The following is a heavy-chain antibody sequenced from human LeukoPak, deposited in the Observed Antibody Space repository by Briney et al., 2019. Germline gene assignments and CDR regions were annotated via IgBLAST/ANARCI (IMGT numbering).Heavy chain of an antibody. J-gene: IGHJ4*02. CDR1: GGSISSSSYY. D-gene: IGHD2-15*01. CDR3: ARGAVMAVVPSYDY. V-gene: IGHV4-39*07. Sequence: PSETLSLTCTVSGGSISSSSYYWGWIRQPPGKGLEWIGEIYHSGSTNYNPSLKSRVTISVDKSKNQFSLKLSSVTAADTAVYYCARGAVMAVVPSYDYWGQGTLVTVSS. CDR2: IYHSGST.